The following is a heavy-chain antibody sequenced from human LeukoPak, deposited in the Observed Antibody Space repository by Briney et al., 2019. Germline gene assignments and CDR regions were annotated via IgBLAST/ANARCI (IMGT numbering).Heavy chain of an antibody. CDR2: IYCSGST. J-gene: IGHJ6*03. CDR1: GGSISSFY. Sequence: SETLSLTCTVSGGSISSFYWSWIRQPPGKGLEWIGYIYCSGSTYYNPSLKSRVTISVETSKNQFSLKLSSVTAADTAVYYCARDRYYDLFRYYYMDVWGKGTTVTVSS. D-gene: IGHD3-3*01. V-gene: IGHV4-30-4*08. CDR3: ARDRYYDLFRYYYMDV.